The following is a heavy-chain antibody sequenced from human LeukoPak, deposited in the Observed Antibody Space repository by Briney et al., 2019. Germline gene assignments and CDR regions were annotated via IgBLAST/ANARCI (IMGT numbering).Heavy chain of an antibody. V-gene: IGHV3-53*01. Sequence: PGGSLRLSCAASGLTVSSNSMSWVRQAPGKGLEWVSFIYSGGSTYYADSVKGRFTISRDNAKNSLYLQMNSLRAEDTAVYYCARDRNGGYCSGGSCHDAFDIWGQGTMVTVSS. CDR3: ARDRNGGYCSGGSCHDAFDI. CDR2: IYSGGST. D-gene: IGHD2-15*01. J-gene: IGHJ3*02. CDR1: GLTVSSNS.